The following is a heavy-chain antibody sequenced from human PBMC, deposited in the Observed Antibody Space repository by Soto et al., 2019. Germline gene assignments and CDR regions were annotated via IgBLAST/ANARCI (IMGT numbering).Heavy chain of an antibody. J-gene: IGHJ6*01. CDR2: ISYSGSA. D-gene: IGHD3-10*01. V-gene: IGHV4-30-4*01. CDR1: GGSISRGDYY. Sequence: LCLTCSAWGGSISRGDYYWSWIRQPPGKGLEWIGYISYSGSAYYNPSLKSRFTISIDTSKKHFSLNLRSVTAADTAVYYCARDGWQMVRGVSISGGMDVWGQGTTVTVSS. CDR3: ARDGWQMVRGVSISGGMDV.